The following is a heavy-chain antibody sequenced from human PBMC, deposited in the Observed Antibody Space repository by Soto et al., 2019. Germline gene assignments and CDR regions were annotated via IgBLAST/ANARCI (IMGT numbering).Heavy chain of an antibody. J-gene: IGHJ5*02. Sequence: ASVKVSCKASGYTFTSYGISWVRQAPGQGLEWMGWISAYNGNTNYAQKLQGRVTMTADTSTSTAYMELRSLRSDDTAVYYCARVAVRFLEWFPQYNWFDPWGQGTLVTVSS. CDR2: ISAYNGNT. V-gene: IGHV1-18*01. CDR3: ARVAVRFLEWFPQYNWFDP. CDR1: GYTFTSYG. D-gene: IGHD3-3*01.